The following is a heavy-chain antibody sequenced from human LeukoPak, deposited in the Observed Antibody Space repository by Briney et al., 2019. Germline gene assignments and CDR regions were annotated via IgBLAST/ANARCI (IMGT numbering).Heavy chain of an antibody. V-gene: IGHV4-59*01. Sequence: SETLSLTCTVSGGSITNFYWNWIRQPPGKGLEWIGYIFSSGSTNYTPSLKSRVTISVDTSKNQSSLKLNSVTAADTAVYYCARGGSYWTYWGQGTLVTVSS. CDR1: GGSITNFY. D-gene: IGHD1-26*01. CDR2: IFSSGST. CDR3: ARGGSYWTY. J-gene: IGHJ4*02.